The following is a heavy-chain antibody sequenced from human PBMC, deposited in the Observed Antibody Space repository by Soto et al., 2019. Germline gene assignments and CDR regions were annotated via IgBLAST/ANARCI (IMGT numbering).Heavy chain of an antibody. J-gene: IGHJ6*02. D-gene: IGHD3-10*01. CDR1: GYTFTSYG. Sequence: GASVKVSCKASGYTFTSYGISWVRQAPGQGLEWMGWISAYNGNTNYAQKLQGRVTMTTDTSTSTAYMELRSLRSDDTAVYYCARAGIVLLWFGEFWGSVGDVWGQGTTVTVSS. CDR2: ISAYNGNT. V-gene: IGHV1-18*04. CDR3: ARAGIVLLWFGEFWGSVGDV.